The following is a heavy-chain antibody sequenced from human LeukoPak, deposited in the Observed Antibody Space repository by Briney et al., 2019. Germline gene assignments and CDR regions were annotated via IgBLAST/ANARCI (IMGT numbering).Heavy chain of an antibody. D-gene: IGHD3-10*01. V-gene: IGHV3-15*01. J-gene: IGHJ4*02. CDR1: GFIFRNAW. CDR2: IKSNSDGGTT. CDR3: TCMIAMFRGGALDDY. Sequence: SGGSLRLSCAASGFIFRNAWMSWVRQAPGKGLEWVGRIKSNSDGGTTDYAAPVKGRFTISRDDSEKMLYLQMNSLKVEDTAVYYCTCMIAMFRGGALDDYWGQGTLVTVSS.